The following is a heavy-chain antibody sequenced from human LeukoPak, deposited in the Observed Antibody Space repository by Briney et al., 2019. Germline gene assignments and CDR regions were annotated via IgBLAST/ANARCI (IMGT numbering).Heavy chain of an antibody. J-gene: IGHJ6*03. CDR3: AKRDTTYYYWYMDV. CDR1: GFSFSNYA. Sequence: GGSLRLSCAASGFSFSNYAMSWVRQAPGKGLEWVSGVSSGGGSTYYADSVKGRFTISRDNSKNTLYLQMNSLRAEDTAVYYCAKRDTTYYYWYMDVWGKGTTVTVSS. V-gene: IGHV3-23*01. CDR2: VSSGGGST. D-gene: IGHD1-1*01.